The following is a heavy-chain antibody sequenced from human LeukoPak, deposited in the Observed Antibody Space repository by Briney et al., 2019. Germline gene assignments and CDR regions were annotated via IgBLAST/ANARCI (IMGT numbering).Heavy chain of an antibody. CDR2: IYPGDSDT. D-gene: IGHD3-16*02. J-gene: IGHJ4*02. CDR1: GYSFTSYW. V-gene: IGHV5-51*01. Sequence: GESLKISCKGSGYSFTSYWIGWVRQMPGKGLEWMGIIYPGDSDTRYSPSFQGQVTISADKSISTAYLQWSSLKASDTAMYYCARCPMITFGGVIANFDYWGQGTLVTVSS. CDR3: ARCPMITFGGVIANFDY.